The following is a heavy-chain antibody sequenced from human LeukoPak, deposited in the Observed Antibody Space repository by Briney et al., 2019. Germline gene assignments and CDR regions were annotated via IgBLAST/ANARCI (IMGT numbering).Heavy chain of an antibody. V-gene: IGHV3-11*01. J-gene: IGHJ4*02. CDR1: GFIFSDYY. D-gene: IGHD3-22*01. Sequence: GGSLRLSCAASGFIFSDYYMSWIRQPPGKGLEWISYISNTGSAIYYADSVKGRLTVSRDNAKNSLYLQLNSLRAEDTAVYYCARDRLPYYDNSGETSPDFWGQGTLVTVSS. CDR2: ISNTGSAI. CDR3: ARDRLPYYDNSGETSPDF.